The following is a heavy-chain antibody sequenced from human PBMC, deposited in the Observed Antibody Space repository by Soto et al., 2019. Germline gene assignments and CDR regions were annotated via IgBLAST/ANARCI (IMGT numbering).Heavy chain of an antibody. CDR3: ARLDCSGGSCYPYYFEH. D-gene: IGHD2-15*01. Sequence: EVQLVESGGGLVQPGGSLELSCAASGFTFSASAMHWVRQASGTGLEWVGRIRSNGRTAYAASMQGRFTISRDDSMKTAYLQLNSLKTDDTAVYYCARLDCSGGSCYPYYFEHWGQGALVTVSA. CDR2: IRSNGRT. J-gene: IGHJ4*02. V-gene: IGHV3-73*02. CDR1: GFTFSASA.